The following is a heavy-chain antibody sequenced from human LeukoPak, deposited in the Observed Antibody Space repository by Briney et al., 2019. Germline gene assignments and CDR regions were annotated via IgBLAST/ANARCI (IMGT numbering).Heavy chain of an antibody. CDR2: IYHSGSA. CDR3: ATHEEGSYFES. Sequence: KPSETLSLTCTVSGGSISSSSYYWGWIRQPPGKGLEWIGSIYHSGSANYNPSLQSRVTVSVDTSKNQFSLRLSSVTAADTAVYYCATHEEGSYFESWGQGALVTVSS. CDR1: GGSISSSSYY. V-gene: IGHV4-39*01. J-gene: IGHJ5*01. D-gene: IGHD3-10*01.